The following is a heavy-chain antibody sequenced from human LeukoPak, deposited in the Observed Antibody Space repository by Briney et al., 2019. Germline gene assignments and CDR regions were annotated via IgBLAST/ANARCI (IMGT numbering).Heavy chain of an antibody. D-gene: IGHD6-6*01. CDR1: GFTFGSYG. CDR3: AKAPFSSSSVGDY. J-gene: IGHJ4*02. V-gene: IGHV3-23*01. Sequence: GGSLRLSCAASGFTFGSYGISWVRQAPGKGLEWVSDISGGGGSTYYADSVKGRFTIFRDNSKNTLYLQMNSLRAEDTAVYYCAKAPFSSSSVGDYWGQGTLVTVSS. CDR2: ISGGGGST.